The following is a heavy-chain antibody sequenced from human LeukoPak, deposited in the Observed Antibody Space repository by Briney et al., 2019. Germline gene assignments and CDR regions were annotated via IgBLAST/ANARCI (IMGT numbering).Heavy chain of an antibody. Sequence: QPGGSLRLSCAASGFTFSSYAMSWVRQAPGKGLEWVSAISGSGGSTYYADSVKGRFTISRDNSKNTLYLQMNSLRAEDTAVYYCAKVFGSGRRVKLSSLFHYWGQGTLVTVSS. D-gene: IGHD3-10*01. V-gene: IGHV3-23*01. CDR2: ISGSGGST. CDR3: AKVFGSGRRVKLSSLFHY. J-gene: IGHJ4*02. CDR1: GFTFSSYA.